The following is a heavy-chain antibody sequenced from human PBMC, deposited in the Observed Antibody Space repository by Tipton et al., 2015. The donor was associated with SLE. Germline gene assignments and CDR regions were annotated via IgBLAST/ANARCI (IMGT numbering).Heavy chain of an antibody. CDR3: ARERVGPSDSPDY. CDR1: GGSISSGDYY. Sequence: TLSLTCTVSGGSISSGDYYWSWIRQPPGKGLEWIGYIYYSGSTYYNPTLKSRVTISVDTSKNQFSLKLSSVTAADTAVYYCARERVGPSDSPDYWGQGTLVTVSS. V-gene: IGHV4-30-4*01. D-gene: IGHD2-15*01. J-gene: IGHJ4*02. CDR2: IYYSGST.